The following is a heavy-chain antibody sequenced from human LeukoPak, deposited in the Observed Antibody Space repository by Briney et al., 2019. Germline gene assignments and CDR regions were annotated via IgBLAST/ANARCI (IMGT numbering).Heavy chain of an antibody. Sequence: SETLSLTCTVSGGSITSYYWSWIRQPAGKGLEWIGHTYTGGSSNYNPSLKSRVTMSVDRSKNQFPLKLSSVTAADTAVYYCASAEYYENRGGDVFDMWGQGTMVTVSS. CDR2: TYTGGSS. CDR1: GGSITSYY. D-gene: IGHD3-22*01. J-gene: IGHJ3*02. CDR3: ASAEYYENRGGDVFDM. V-gene: IGHV4-4*07.